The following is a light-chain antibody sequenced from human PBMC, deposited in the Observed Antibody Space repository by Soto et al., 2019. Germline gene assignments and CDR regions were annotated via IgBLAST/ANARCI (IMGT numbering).Light chain of an antibody. CDR1: NSDVGGYNY. Sequence: QSVLTQPASVSGSPGQSITISCTGTNSDVGGYNYVSWYQQHPGKAPKLMIYDVSNRPSGVSNRFSGSKSGNTASLTISRLQAEDEADYYCSSYTSSSTHNYVFGTGTKLTVL. CDR2: DVS. J-gene: IGLJ1*01. CDR3: SSYTSSSTHNYV. V-gene: IGLV2-14*01.